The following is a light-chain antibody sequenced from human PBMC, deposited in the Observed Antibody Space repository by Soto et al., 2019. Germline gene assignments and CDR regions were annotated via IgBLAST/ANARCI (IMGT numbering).Light chain of an antibody. CDR3: QQYNNWPFT. V-gene: IGKV3-15*01. Sequence: EIVMTQSPATLSVSPGERATLSCRASQSISSNLAWYQQNPGQAPRLLIYGASTRTTGIPATFSGSGSGTDFTLTISSLQPEDFPVYYCQQYNNWPFTFGPGTKVDIK. J-gene: IGKJ3*01. CDR2: GAS. CDR1: QSISSN.